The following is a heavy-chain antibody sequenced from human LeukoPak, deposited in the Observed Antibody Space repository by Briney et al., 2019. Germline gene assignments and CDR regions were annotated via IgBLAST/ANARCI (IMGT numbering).Heavy chain of an antibody. J-gene: IGHJ4*02. CDR2: INSDGSST. CDR3: AREGGYGGYSNFDY. D-gene: IGHD5-12*01. V-gene: IGHV3-74*01. Sequence: GGSLRLSCAASGFMFSRYSMNWVRQAPGKGLVWVSRINSDGSSTNYADSVKGRFTISRDNAKNTLYLQMNSLRAEDTAVYYCAREGGYGGYSNFDYWGQGTLVTVSS. CDR1: GFMFSRYS.